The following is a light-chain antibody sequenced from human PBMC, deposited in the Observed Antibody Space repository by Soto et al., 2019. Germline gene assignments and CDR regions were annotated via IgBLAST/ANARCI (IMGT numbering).Light chain of an antibody. CDR3: SSYRSGSTPDV. V-gene: IGLV2-14*01. Sequence: QSVLTQPASVSGSPGQSITISCTGTSSDVGGYNDVSWYQQHPGKAPKLMIYDVSNRPSGVSNRFSGSKSGNTASLTITGLQAEDEADYYCSSYRSGSTPDVFGTGTKVTVL. CDR1: SSDVGGYND. J-gene: IGLJ1*01. CDR2: DVS.